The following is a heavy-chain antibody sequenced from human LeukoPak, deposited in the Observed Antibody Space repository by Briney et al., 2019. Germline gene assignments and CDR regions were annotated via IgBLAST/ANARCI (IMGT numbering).Heavy chain of an antibody. CDR2: ISSSGSSI. Sequence: KPGGSLRLSCAASGFTFSDYWMHWVRQAPGKGLEWVSYISSSGSSIYYADAVKGRFTISRDNAKNSLYLQMNSLRAEDTAVYFCVRNVYIYFDQWGQGALVSVSS. CDR1: GFTFSDYW. CDR3: VRNVYIYFDQ. J-gene: IGHJ4*02. D-gene: IGHD5/OR15-5a*01. V-gene: IGHV3-11*04.